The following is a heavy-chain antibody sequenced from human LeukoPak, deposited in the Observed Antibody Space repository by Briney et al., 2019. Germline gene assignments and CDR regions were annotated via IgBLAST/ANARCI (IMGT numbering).Heavy chain of an antibody. V-gene: IGHV3-7*01. J-gene: IGHJ4*02. CDR1: GFTFSNYW. D-gene: IGHD6-19*01. Sequence: GGSLRLSCSASGFTFSNYWMSRVRQAPGKGLEWVANINQDGSEKKYVDSTEGRFTISRDNAKNSLYLQMNSLRAEETAVYYCARPSHTSGSFFESWGQGTLVTVSS. CDR2: INQDGSEK. CDR3: ARPSHTSGSFFES.